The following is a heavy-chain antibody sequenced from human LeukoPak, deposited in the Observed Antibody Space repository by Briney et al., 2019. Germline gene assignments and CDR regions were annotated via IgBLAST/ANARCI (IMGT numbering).Heavy chain of an antibody. CDR3: ASNYVLGYFDY. CDR2: IYYSGST. J-gene: IGHJ4*02. CDR1: GGSISSSSYY. Sequence: SETLSLTCTVSGGSISSSSYYWGWIRQPPGKGLEWIGSIYYSGSTYYNPSLKSRVTISVDTSKNQFSLKLSSVTAADTAVYSCASNYVLGYFDYWGQGTLVTVSS. D-gene: IGHD3-16*01. V-gene: IGHV4-39*01.